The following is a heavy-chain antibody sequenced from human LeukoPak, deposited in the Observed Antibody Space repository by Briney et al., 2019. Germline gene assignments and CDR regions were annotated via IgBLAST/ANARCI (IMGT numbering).Heavy chain of an antibody. CDR1: GFTFSSYG. J-gene: IGHJ4*02. CDR2: ILYDGSNK. V-gene: IGHV3-33*01. CDR3: ARDPSGSYDGVSYFDY. D-gene: IGHD1-26*01. Sequence: GGSLRLSCAASGFTFSSYGMHWVRQAPGKGLEWVAVILYDGSNKYYADSVKGRFTISRDNSKNTLYLQMNSLRAEDTAVYYCARDPSGSYDGVSYFDYWGQGNLVTVSS.